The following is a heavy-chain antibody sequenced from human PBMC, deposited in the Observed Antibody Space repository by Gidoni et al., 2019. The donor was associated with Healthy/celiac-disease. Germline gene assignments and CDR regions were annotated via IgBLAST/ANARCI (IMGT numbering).Heavy chain of an antibody. J-gene: IGHJ6*02. D-gene: IGHD3-10*01. V-gene: IGHV3-9*01. CDR1: GFTFDDYA. CDR3: AKDITSEYYGSGSSRFYYYYGMDV. CDR2: ISWNSGSI. Sequence: EVQLAESGGGLVQPGRSLRLSCAASGFTFDDYAMPWVRHAPGKGLELVSGISWNSGSIGYADSVKGRFPISRDNAKNSLYLQMNSLRAEDTALYYCAKDITSEYYGSGSSRFYYYYGMDVWGQGTTVTVSS.